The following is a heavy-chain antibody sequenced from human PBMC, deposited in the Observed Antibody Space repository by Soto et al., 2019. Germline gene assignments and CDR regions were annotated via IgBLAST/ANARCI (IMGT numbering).Heavy chain of an antibody. Sequence: GGCLRRSCAASGFTFSSYAMSWVRQAPGKGLEWVSAISGSGGSTYYADSVKGRFNISRDNSKNTLYLQMNSMRAEDTAVYYCATKPKIIAARLGDNWFDPWGQGT. CDR1: GFTFSSYA. J-gene: IGHJ5*02. CDR2: ISGSGGST. V-gene: IGHV3-23*01. D-gene: IGHD6-6*01. CDR3: ATKPKIIAARLGDNWFDP.